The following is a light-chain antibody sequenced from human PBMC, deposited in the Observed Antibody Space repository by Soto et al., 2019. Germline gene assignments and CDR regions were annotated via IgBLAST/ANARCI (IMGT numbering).Light chain of an antibody. CDR3: QHYQGGHPIA. CDR2: DVF. Sequence: EIVLTQSPDTLSLSPGESATLSCRASQSVGARLAWYKHKPGQPPRLLISDVFNRASGVAERFSGSGSETDFTLIIRRLEPEDSALYYCQHYQGGHPIAFGQGTRLEIK. CDR1: QSVGAR. V-gene: IGKV3-20*01. J-gene: IGKJ5*01.